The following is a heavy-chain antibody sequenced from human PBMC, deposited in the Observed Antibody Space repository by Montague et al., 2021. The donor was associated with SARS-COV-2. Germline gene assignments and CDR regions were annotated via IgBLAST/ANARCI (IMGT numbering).Heavy chain of an antibody. Sequence: SETLSLTCAVYGGSMSGYNWSWIRQPPGKGLQWIGSMYNSENTSYNPSLKSRVTISVDTSKKQFSLRLSSVTAADTAVYFCARGINSAGSYYYHLDVWGQGTTVTVSS. J-gene: IGHJ6*02. CDR3: ARGINSAGSYYYHLDV. CDR2: MYNSENT. D-gene: IGHD2-21*01. CDR1: GGSMSGYN. V-gene: IGHV4-59*01.